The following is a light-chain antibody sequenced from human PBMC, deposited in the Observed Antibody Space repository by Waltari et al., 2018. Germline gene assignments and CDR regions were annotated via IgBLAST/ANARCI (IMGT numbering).Light chain of an antibody. CDR1: SSDIGSYHY. Sequence: QSALTQPASVSGSPGQSITISCSGTSSDIGSYHYVSWYQQHPGKAPQLLIYDVIRRPSGVSNRFSGSKSGNTASLTISGLQAEDEADYYCNSYTTSTTWVFGGGTKLTVL. J-gene: IGLJ2*01. CDR2: DVI. CDR3: NSYTTSTTWV. V-gene: IGLV2-14*03.